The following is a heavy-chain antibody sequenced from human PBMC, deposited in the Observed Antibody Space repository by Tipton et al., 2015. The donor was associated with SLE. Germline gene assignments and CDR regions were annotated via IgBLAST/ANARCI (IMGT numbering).Heavy chain of an antibody. V-gene: IGHV3-48*03. CDR1: GFTFSSYE. CDR2: ISSSGGTI. D-gene: IGHD6-13*01. J-gene: IGHJ3*02. Sequence: SLRLSCAASGFTFSSYEMNWVRQAPGKGLEWVSYISSSGGTIYYADSVKGRFTISRDNAKNSLYLQMNSLRVEDTAVYYCAKARAAAAQAFDIWGQGTMVTVSS. CDR3: AKARAAAAQAFDI.